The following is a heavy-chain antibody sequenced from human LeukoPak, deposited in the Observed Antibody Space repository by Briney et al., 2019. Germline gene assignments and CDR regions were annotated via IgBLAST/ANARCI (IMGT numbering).Heavy chain of an antibody. J-gene: IGHJ4*02. CDR2: ISWDESTT. D-gene: IGHD6-13*01. Sequence: GGSLRLSCAASGLSIGDNSMHWVRQAPGKGLEWVSLISWDESTTYYSDSVKGRFTVSRDSSKNSLHLQMNNLRDEDTAVYYCARGGSSCFDSWGQGTLVTVSS. CDR3: ARGGSSCFDS. V-gene: IGHV3-43*01. CDR1: GLSIGDNS.